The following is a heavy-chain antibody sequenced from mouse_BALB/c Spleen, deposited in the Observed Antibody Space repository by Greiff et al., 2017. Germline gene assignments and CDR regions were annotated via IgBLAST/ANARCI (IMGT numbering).Heavy chain of an antibody. CDR2: ISSGSSTI. J-gene: IGHJ2*01. CDR3: ARGYYGPFDY. D-gene: IGHD1-2*01. V-gene: IGHV5-17*02. CDR1: GFTFSSFG. Sequence: EVHLVESGGGLVQPGGSRKLSCAASGFTFSSFGMHWVRQAPEKGLEWVAYISSGSSTIYYADTVKGRFTISRDNPKNTLFLQMTSLRSEDTAMYYCARGYYGPFDYWGQGTTLTVSS.